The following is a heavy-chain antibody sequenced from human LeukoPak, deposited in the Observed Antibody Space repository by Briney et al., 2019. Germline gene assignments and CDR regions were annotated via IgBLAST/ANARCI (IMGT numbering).Heavy chain of an antibody. V-gene: IGHV4-59*01. J-gene: IGHJ4*02. Sequence: SETLSLTCTVSGGSLSNYYWSWIRQPPGKGLGWIGYIYYSGSTNYNPSLKSRVIISVDTSKNQFSLKLSSVAAADTAVYYCARDYGDYFDYWGQGTLVTVSS. CDR3: ARDYGDYFDY. D-gene: IGHD4-17*01. CDR1: GGSLSNYY. CDR2: IYYSGST.